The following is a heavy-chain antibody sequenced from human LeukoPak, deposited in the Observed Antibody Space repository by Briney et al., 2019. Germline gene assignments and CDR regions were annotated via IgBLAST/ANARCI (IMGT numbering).Heavy chain of an antibody. V-gene: IGHV4-4*07. D-gene: IGHD6-6*01. CDR1: GGSLSSYY. CDR3: ARAAARLSLYYFDY. CDR2: IYTSGST. J-gene: IGHJ4*02. Sequence: SETLSLTCTVSGGSLSSYYWSWIRQPAGEGLEGIGRIYTSGSTNYNPSLQSRVTMSVDTSKSPVSLKLSSVTAADTAVYYCARAAARLSLYYFDYWGQGTLVTVSS.